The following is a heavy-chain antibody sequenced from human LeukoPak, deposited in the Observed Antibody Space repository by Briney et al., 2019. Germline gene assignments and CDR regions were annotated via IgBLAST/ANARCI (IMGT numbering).Heavy chain of an antibody. CDR3: ASMGLGYYGSGSYVY. V-gene: IGHV4-59*08. Sequence: PSETLSLTCTVSGGSLSSYYWSWIRQPPGKGLEWIGYIYYSGSTNYNPSLKSRVTVSVDTSKNPFSLKLSSVTAADTAVYYCASMGLGYYGSGSYVYWGQGTLVTVSS. CDR1: GGSLSSYY. CDR2: IYYSGST. D-gene: IGHD3-10*01. J-gene: IGHJ4*02.